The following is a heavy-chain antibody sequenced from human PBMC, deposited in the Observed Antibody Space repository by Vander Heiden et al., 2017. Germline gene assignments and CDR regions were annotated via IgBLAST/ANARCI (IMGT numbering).Heavy chain of an antibody. CDR3: AKSLGSSAYSPSFDY. D-gene: IGHD3-16*01. V-gene: IGHV3-23*01. CDR2: MSNGGAGT. CDR1: GFPFRGYA. Sequence: EVQLLVSGGGVVQPGVSLRLSCAASGFPFRGYARSWVRQAPGKGLGWVSSMSNGGAGTYYADSVKGRLTISRDNAKNTLFLQMKSLRAEDTAVYYCAKSLGSSAYSPSFDYWGEGTLVTVSS. J-gene: IGHJ4*02.